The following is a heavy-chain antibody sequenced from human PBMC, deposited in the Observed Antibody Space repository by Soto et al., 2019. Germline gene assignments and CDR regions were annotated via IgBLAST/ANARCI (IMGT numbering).Heavy chain of an antibody. Sequence: GGSLRLSCAASGFTFISYSMSWVRQAPGKGLEWVSYISSSSSTIYYADSVKGRFTISRDNAKNSLYLQMNSLRAEDTAVYYCARDRVGDYIWGSYQADAFDIWGQGTMVTVS. CDR3: ARDRVGDYIWGSYQADAFDI. V-gene: IGHV3-48*01. CDR1: GFTFISYS. D-gene: IGHD3-16*02. J-gene: IGHJ3*02. CDR2: ISSSSSTI.